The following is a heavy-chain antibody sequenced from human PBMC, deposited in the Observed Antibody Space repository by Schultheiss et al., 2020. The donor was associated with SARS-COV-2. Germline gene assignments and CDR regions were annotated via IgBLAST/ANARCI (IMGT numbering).Heavy chain of an antibody. CDR3: ARDQGGGWYGDYFDY. Sequence: SETLSLTCAVYGGSFSGYYWSWIRQPAGKGLEWIGRIYTSGSTNYNPSLKSRVTMSVDTSKNQFSLKLSSVTAADTAVYYCARDQGGGWYGDYFDYWGQGTLVTVSS. V-gene: IGHV4-4*07. D-gene: IGHD6-19*01. J-gene: IGHJ4*02. CDR1: GGSFSGYY. CDR2: IYTSGST.